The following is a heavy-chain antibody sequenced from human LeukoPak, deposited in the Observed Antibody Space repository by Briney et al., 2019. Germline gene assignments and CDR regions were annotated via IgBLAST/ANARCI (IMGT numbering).Heavy chain of an antibody. D-gene: IGHD1-26*01. J-gene: IGHJ4*02. CDR3: ARGSGSSYFDL. V-gene: IGHV4-59*01. CDR1: GGSISNYY. Sequence: SETLSLTCTVSGGSISNYYWSWIRQSPGRGLEWIGYIYYTGSTNYNPSLRSRLTISVDTSKYQFPLKLSSVTAADTAVYYCARGSGSSYFDLWGQGTLVTVSS. CDR2: IYYTGST.